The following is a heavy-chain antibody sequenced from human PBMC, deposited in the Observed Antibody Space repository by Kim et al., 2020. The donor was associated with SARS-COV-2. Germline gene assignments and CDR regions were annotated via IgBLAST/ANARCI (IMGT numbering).Heavy chain of an antibody. CDR3: ARLLQLAGWFDP. J-gene: IGHJ5*02. D-gene: IGHD6-6*01. V-gene: IGHV4-39*01. Sequence: CYTPSTKTRATISVDTSKNQCALTLSSVTAADTAVYYCARLLQLAGWFDPWGQGTLVTVSS.